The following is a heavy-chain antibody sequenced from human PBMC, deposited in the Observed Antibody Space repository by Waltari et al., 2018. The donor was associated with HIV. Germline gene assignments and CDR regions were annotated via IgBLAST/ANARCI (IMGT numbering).Heavy chain of an antibody. D-gene: IGHD1-20*01. CDR3: ARVDRNAWYKYFDY. V-gene: IGHV4-4*02. Sequence: QLQLEVLGPGLVKPSGTLSLTCLVSGVSVGGINWWGWARQSAGKGLEWIGEIHHSGRRNFHPSLKSRATISLDPSKSHFSLKLTSMTAADTAVYYCARVDRNAWYKYFDYWSQGSLVTVSS. CDR2: IHHSGRR. CDR1: GVSVGGINW. J-gene: IGHJ4*02.